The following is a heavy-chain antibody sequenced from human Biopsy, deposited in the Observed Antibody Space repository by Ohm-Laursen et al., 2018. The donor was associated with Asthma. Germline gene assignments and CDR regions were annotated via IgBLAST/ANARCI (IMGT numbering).Heavy chain of an antibody. CDR1: GGSIISGDYF. CDR3: AAYFSTPACPFGY. D-gene: IGHD2-2*01. J-gene: IGHJ4*02. V-gene: IGHV4-31*03. CDR2: ISYSGNT. Sequence: TLSLTCTVSGGSIISGDYFWSWIRQHPGKGLEWVGYISYSGNTYYNPSLKSRVSISVDTSKNQFSLNLSSVTAADTAVYYCAAYFSTPACPFGYWGQGTLVTVSS.